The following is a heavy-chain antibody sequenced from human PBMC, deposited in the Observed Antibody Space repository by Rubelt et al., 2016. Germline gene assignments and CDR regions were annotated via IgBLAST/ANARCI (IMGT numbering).Heavy chain of an antibody. D-gene: IGHD1-26*01. V-gene: IGHV1-24*01. CDR2: FDPEDGET. Sequence: GYTLTELSMHWVRQAPGKGLEWMGGFDPEDGETIYAQKFQGRVTMTEDTSTDTAYMELSSRRSEDTAVYYCATIREELIFGMDVWGQGTTVTVP. CDR3: ATIREELIFGMDV. J-gene: IGHJ6*02. CDR1: GYTLTELS.